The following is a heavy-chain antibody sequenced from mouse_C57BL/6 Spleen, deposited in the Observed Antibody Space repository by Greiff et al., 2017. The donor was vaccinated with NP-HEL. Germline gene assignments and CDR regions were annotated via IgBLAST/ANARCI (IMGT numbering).Heavy chain of an antibody. CDR2: IHPNSGST. CDR3: AREGLITTVVATRVYFDY. CDR1: GYTFTSYW. Sequence: QVQLQQPGAELVKPGASVKLSCKASGYTFTSYWMHWVKQRPGQGLEWIGMIHPNSGSTNYNEKFKSKATLTVDKSSSTAYMQLSSLTSEDSAVYYCAREGLITTVVATRVYFDYWGQGTTLTVSS. J-gene: IGHJ2*01. D-gene: IGHD1-1*01. V-gene: IGHV1-64*01.